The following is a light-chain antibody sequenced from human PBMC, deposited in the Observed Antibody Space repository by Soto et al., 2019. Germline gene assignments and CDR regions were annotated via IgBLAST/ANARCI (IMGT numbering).Light chain of an antibody. CDR2: DAS. CDR1: QSVSSY. CDR3: QQRSNWPPLT. J-gene: IGKJ4*01. Sequence: EILMTQSPATLSVSPGDRATLSCRASQSVSSYLAWYQQKPGQAPRLLIYDASNRATGIPARFSGSGSGTDFTLTISSLEPEDFAVYYCQQRSNWPPLTFGGGTKVEIK. V-gene: IGKV3-11*01.